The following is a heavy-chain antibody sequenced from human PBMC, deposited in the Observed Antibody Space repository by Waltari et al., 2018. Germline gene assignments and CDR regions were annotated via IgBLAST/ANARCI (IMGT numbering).Heavy chain of an antibody. CDR2: INIEGSDT. J-gene: IGHJ4*02. CDR1: GYTVRSYG. D-gene: IGHD4-4*01. CDR3: ARGVPDYSSLAY. V-gene: IGHV3-74*01. Sequence: EVQLVESGGSLVQPGGSLRLSCAVSGYTVRSYGVHWVRHAPGHGLVCLARINIEGSDTDYADSVKGRFTISRDNAKNTFYLQMHSLRADDTAVYYCARGVPDYSSLAYWGQGTLVTVSS.